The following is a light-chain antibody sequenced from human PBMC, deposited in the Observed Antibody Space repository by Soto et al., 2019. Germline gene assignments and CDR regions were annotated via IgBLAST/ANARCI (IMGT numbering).Light chain of an antibody. CDR2: DAS. V-gene: IGKV3D-15*01. CDR3: QQRNVWPPIT. Sequence: EIVMTQSPATLSVSPGERATLHCRASQSVSSNLGWYQHKPGQAPRLXXFDASNRANGVPARFGGSVSGTDFTLTINSLETEDFAVYYGQQRNVWPPITFGQGTRLEIK. J-gene: IGKJ5*01. CDR1: QSVSSN.